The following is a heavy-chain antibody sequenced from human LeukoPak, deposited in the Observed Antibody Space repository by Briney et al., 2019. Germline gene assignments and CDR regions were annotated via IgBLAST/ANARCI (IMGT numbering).Heavy chain of an antibody. V-gene: IGHV1-18*01. J-gene: IGHJ4*02. D-gene: IGHD2-15*01. CDR1: GYTFTSYG. CDR2: ISAYNGNT. Sequence: ASVKVSCKASGYTFTSYGISWVRQAPGQGLEWMGWISAYNGNTNYAQKLQGRVTMTTDISTSTAYMELRSLRSDDTAVYYCARIGYCSGGSCYQPYYFDYWGQGTLVTVSS. CDR3: ARIGYCSGGSCYQPYYFDY.